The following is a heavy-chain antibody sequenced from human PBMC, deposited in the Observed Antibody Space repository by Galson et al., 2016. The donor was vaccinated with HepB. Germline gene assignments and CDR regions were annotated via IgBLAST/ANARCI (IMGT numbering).Heavy chain of an antibody. CDR1: GFTFGSHA. CDR3: AKVGGSGPRDY. D-gene: IGHD2-15*01. V-gene: IGHV3-23*01. CDR2: VADSVTNT. Sequence: SLRLSCAVSGFTFGSHAMSWVRQAPGQGLEWVSAVADSVTNTFYADSVKGRFTISRDTSKNMVYLQLNGLRADDTAMYYCAKVGGSGPRDYWGQGILITVSS. J-gene: IGHJ4*02.